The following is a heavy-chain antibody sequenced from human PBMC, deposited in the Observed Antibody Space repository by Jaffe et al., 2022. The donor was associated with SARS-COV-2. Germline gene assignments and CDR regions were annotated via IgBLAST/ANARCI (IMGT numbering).Heavy chain of an antibody. Sequence: QLQLQESGPGLVRPSETLSLTCSVSGASISIPGSAWGWVRQPPGKGLEWIGGLLDSGITYYNPSLKSRVTVSVDTSKNQLSLKVNSVTAADTATYYCARHLMELTLVGGMAKKCLWLDPWGQGIPVTVSS. V-gene: IGHV4-39*01. CDR1: GASISIPGSA. CDR3: ARHLMELTLVGGMAKKCLWLDP. CDR2: LLDSGIT. J-gene: IGHJ5*02. D-gene: IGHD3-10*01.